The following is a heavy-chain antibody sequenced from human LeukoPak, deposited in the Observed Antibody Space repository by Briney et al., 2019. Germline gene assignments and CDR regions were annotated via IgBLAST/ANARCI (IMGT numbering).Heavy chain of an antibody. V-gene: IGHV1-18*01. J-gene: IGHJ4*02. D-gene: IGHD2-15*01. Sequence: GASVKVSRKASGYTFTSYGISWVRQAPGQGLEWMGWISAYNGNTNYAQKLQGRVTMTTDTYTSTAYMELRSLRSDDTAVYYCARGLMEGYCSGGSCYSPYFDYWGQGTLVTVSS. CDR1: GYTFTSYG. CDR3: ARGLMEGYCSGGSCYSPYFDY. CDR2: ISAYNGNT.